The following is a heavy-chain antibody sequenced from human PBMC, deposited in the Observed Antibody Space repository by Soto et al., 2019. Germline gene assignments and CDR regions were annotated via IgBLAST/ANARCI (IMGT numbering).Heavy chain of an antibody. Sequence: QVQLQESGPGLVKPSQTLSLTCTVSGGSISSGGYYWSWIRQHPGKGLEWIGYIYFSGSTYYNPSPTSRVTISVDTAKNQFSLKLSSVTAADTAVYYRARPPHIQLWSYPSDYWGQGTLVTVSS. CDR1: GGSISSGGYY. V-gene: IGHV4-31*03. CDR3: ARPPHIQLWSYPSDY. CDR2: IYFSGST. D-gene: IGHD5-18*01. J-gene: IGHJ4*02.